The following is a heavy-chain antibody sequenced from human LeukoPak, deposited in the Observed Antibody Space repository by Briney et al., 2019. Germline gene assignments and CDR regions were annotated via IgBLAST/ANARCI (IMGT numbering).Heavy chain of an antibody. CDR3: AREKGYDSSGYPHDAFDI. D-gene: IGHD3-22*01. Sequence: GASVKVSCTASGYTFTSYGISWVRQAPGQGLEWMGWISAYNGNTNYAQKLQGRVTMTTDTSTSTAYMELRSLRSDDTAVYYCAREKGYDSSGYPHDAFDIWGQGTMVTVSS. CDR1: GYTFTSYG. CDR2: ISAYNGNT. V-gene: IGHV1-18*01. J-gene: IGHJ3*02.